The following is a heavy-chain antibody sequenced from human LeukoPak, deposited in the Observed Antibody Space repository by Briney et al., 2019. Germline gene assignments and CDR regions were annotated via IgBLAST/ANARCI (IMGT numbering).Heavy chain of an antibody. J-gene: IGHJ4*02. CDR3: ARGYSYGPVDY. V-gene: IGHV3-7*01. CDR2: IKQDGSEK. D-gene: IGHD5-18*01. CDR1: GFTFSSYS. Sequence: GGSLRLSCAASGFTFSSYSMNWVRQAPGKGLEWVANIKQDGSEKYYVDSVKGRFTISRDNAKNSLYLQMNSLRAEDTAVYYCARGYSYGPVDYWGQGTLVTVSS.